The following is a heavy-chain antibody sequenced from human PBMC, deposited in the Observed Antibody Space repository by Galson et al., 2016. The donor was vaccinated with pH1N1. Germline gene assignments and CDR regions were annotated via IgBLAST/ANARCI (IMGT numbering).Heavy chain of an antibody. CDR2: IYPGDSDT. D-gene: IGHD3-16*01. V-gene: IGHV5-51*01. CDR1: GYSFTTYW. J-gene: IGHJ3*01. Sequence: QSGAEVKKAGESLKISCKASGYSFTTYWIGWVRQVPGKGLEWMGNIYPGDSDTTYSPSFQGQVTFSVDKSITTAFLHWNRLEASDTAIYYCAKRGGSLRPGAFDFWGQGTLVSVSS. CDR3: AKRGGSLRPGAFDF.